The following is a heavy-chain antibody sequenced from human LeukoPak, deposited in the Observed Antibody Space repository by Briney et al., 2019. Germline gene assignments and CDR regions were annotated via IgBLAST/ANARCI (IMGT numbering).Heavy chain of an antibody. Sequence: SETLSLTCTVSGYSISSGYYWGWIRQPPGKGLEWIGSIYQSGSTYYNPSLKSRVTISVDTSKNQFSLKLSSVTAADTAVYYCARGLGFHSSGWYKDWGQGTLVTVSS. CDR3: ARGLGFHSSGWYKD. CDR2: IYQSGST. V-gene: IGHV4-38-2*02. J-gene: IGHJ4*02. CDR1: GYSISSGYY. D-gene: IGHD6-19*01.